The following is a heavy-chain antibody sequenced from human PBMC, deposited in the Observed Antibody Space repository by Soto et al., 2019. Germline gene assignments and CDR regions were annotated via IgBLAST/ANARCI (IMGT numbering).Heavy chain of an antibody. V-gene: IGHV1-69*12. Sequence: QVQLVQSGAEVKKPGSPVKVSCKTSGGTFRTSAISWVRQAPGQGLEWMGGIMPVFPTPDYAQKFQGRVTITADDSTSTAYMELSSLRSEDTAVYYCARDKDRQQLGGNYYYIMDVWGQGTTVTVSS. J-gene: IGHJ6*01. D-gene: IGHD3-3*02. CDR1: GGTFRTSA. CDR3: ARDKDRQQLGGNYYYIMDV. CDR2: IMPVFPTP.